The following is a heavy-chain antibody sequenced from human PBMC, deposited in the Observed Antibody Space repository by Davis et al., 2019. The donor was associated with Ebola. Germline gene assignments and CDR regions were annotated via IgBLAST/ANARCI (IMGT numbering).Heavy chain of an antibody. Sequence: GESLKISCAASGFTFSSYATHRVRQAPGKGPEGAAVISYHGSNKYYADSVKGRFTISRDNSKNTLYLQMNSLRVEDTAVYYCAREHYVWGSFGGMDVWGQGTTVTVSS. CDR1: GFTFSSYA. CDR2: ISYHGSNK. CDR3: AREHYVWGSFGGMDV. D-gene: IGHD3-16*01. J-gene: IGHJ6*02. V-gene: IGHV3-30-3*01.